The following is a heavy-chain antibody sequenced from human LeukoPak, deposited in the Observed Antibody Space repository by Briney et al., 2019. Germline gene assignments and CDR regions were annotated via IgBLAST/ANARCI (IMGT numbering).Heavy chain of an antibody. D-gene: IGHD6-13*01. V-gene: IGHV4-4*02. CDR1: GGSISSSNW. CDR3: ARVSLIAAAGTSSYWFDP. CDR2: IYHSGST. Sequence: SGTLSLTCAVSGGSISSSNWWSWVRQPPGKGLEWIGEIYHSGSTNYNPSLKSRVTISVDKSKNQFSLKLSSVTAADTAVYYCARVSLIAAAGTSSYWFDPWGQGTLVTVSS. J-gene: IGHJ5*02.